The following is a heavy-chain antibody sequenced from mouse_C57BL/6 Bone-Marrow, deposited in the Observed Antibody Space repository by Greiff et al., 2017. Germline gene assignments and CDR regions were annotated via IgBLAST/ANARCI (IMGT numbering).Heavy chain of an antibody. CDR1: GFTFSSYA. V-gene: IGHV5-9-1*02. CDR2: ISSGGDYI. J-gene: IGHJ4*01. CDR3: TREDGSSPMDY. D-gene: IGHD1-1*01. Sequence: EVKLMESGEGLVKPGGSLKLSCAASGFTFSSYAMSWVRQTPEKRLEWVAYISSGGDYIYYADTVKGRFTISRDNARNTLYLQMRSLKAEDRAMYYCTREDGSSPMDYWGQGTSVTVSS.